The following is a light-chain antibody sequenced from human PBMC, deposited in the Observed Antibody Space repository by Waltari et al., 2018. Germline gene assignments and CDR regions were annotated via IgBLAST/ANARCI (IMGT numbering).Light chain of an antibody. CDR2: AVN. CDR3: SAHGGTNSYYV. J-gene: IGLJ1*01. V-gene: IGLV2-8*01. CDR1: RSHVGGYNF. Sequence: QSALTQPPSASGSPGQSVPISCTGTRSHVGGYNFVSWYQHRPGKLPKLLIYAVNTRPSGVPDRFSGSKSGNTASLTVSGLQPEDEADYYCSAHGGTNSYYVFGTGTTVTVL.